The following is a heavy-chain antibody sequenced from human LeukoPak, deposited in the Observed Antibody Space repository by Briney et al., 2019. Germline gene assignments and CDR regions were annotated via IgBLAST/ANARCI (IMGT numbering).Heavy chain of an antibody. D-gene: IGHD3-16*01. V-gene: IGHV3-7*01. Sequence: GGSLRLFCAASGSTFSSIWMSWVRQAPGKGLEWVGNIQPNGSEQYPVDSVKGRFTISRDNARNSLYLQMNSLRVEDTAVYYCAGQHYARFDPWGQGTLVTVSS. CDR2: IQPNGSEQ. CDR1: GSTFSSIW. CDR3: AGQHYARFDP. J-gene: IGHJ5*02.